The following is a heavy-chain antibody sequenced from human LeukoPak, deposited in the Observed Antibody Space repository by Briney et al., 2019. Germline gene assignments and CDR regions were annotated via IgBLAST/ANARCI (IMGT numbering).Heavy chain of an antibody. CDR2: ISRTT. V-gene: IGHV3-23*01. J-gene: IGHJ4*02. D-gene: IGHD4-11*01. Sequence: SGGSLRLSCAASGFTFSSYSFNWVRQAPGKGLEWVSYISRTTSYADSVKGRFTISRDNSKNTLYLQMNSLRAEDTAVYYCAKDPYSNYGDYFDYWGQGTLVTVSS. CDR1: GFTFSSYS. CDR3: AKDPYSNYGDYFDY.